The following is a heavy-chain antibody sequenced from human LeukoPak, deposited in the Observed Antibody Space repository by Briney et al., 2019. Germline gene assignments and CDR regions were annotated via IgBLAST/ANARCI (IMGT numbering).Heavy chain of an antibody. CDR1: GLTFSGYD. Sequence: GGSLRLSCAASGLTFSGYDMHWVRQAPGKGPEWVAVMSYGGQNERYADSVKGRFTISRDSSRNTLFLHMNTLRAEDTAIYYCAKDRTVGASYWYFDLWGRGTLVTVSS. CDR2: MSYGGQNE. V-gene: IGHV3-30*18. J-gene: IGHJ2*01. D-gene: IGHD1-26*01. CDR3: AKDRTVGASYWYFDL.